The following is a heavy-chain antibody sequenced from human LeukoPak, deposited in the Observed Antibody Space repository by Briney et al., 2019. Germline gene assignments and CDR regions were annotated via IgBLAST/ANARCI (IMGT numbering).Heavy chain of an antibody. V-gene: IGHV1-2*02. CDR2: INPNSGGT. Sequence: GASVKVSCKASGYTFTVYYMHWVRQAPGQGLEWMGWINPNSGGTNYAQKFQGRVTMTRDTSISTAYMELSRLRSDDTAVYYCARGMFEAVEGNFDYWGQGTLVTVSS. D-gene: IGHD3-10*02. CDR3: ARGMFEAVEGNFDY. J-gene: IGHJ4*02. CDR1: GYTFTVYY.